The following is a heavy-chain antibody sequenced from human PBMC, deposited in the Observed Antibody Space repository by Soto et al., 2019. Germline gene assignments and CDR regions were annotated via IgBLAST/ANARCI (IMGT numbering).Heavy chain of an antibody. D-gene: IGHD1-7*01. CDR1: GDSISNCY. CDR2: SYYSRST. Sequence: SETLSLTCTVSGDSISNCYWSWIRQSPGKGLEWIGCSYYSRSTNYNPSLKSRVTMSIDASKTRFSLRLRSVTAADTAVYYCARRQNWNYLFDNWGQGTLVTVSS. J-gene: IGHJ4*02. V-gene: IGHV4-59*01. CDR3: ARRQNWNYLFDN.